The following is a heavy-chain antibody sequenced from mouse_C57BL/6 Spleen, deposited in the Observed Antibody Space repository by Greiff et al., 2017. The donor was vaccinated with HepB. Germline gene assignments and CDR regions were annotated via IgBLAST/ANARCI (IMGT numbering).Heavy chain of an antibody. D-gene: IGHD1-1*01. CDR1: GYAFSSSW. V-gene: IGHV1-82*01. Sequence: VHLVESGPELVKPGASVKISCKASGYAFSSSWMNWVKQRPGKGLEWIGRIYPGDGDTNYNGKFKGKATLTADKSSSTAYMQLSSLTSEDSAVYFCARPITTVVAPYAMDYWGQGTSVTVSS. CDR3: ARPITTVVAPYAMDY. J-gene: IGHJ4*01. CDR2: IYPGDGDT.